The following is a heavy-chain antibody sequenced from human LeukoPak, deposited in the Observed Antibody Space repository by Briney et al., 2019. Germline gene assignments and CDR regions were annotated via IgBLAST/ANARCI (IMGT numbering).Heavy chain of an antibody. CDR1: EFTFSSYG. V-gene: IGHV3-66*01. J-gene: IGHJ3*02. CDR2: IYSGGST. CDR3: AKEGILTGYYAFDI. Sequence: GGSLRLSCASSEFTFSSYGMSWVRQAPGKGLEWVSVIYSGGSTYYADSVKGRFTISRDNSKNTLYLQMNSLRAEDTAVYYCAKEGILTGYYAFDIWGQGTMVTVSS. D-gene: IGHD3-9*01.